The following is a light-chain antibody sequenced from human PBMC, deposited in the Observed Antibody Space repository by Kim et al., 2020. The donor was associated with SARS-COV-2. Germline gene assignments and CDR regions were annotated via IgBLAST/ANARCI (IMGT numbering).Light chain of an antibody. CDR3: QQYGSTPYN. CDR1: QTVRNNF. V-gene: IGKV3-20*01. J-gene: IGKJ2*01. CDR2: AAS. Sequence: EIVLTQSPGGLALSPGERGTLSCWASQTVRNNFLAWYQQRSGQAPRLLIYAASYRAPGIPDRFSGSGSGTDFTLTISRLEPEDFAVYYCQQYGSTPYNFGQGTNLEI.